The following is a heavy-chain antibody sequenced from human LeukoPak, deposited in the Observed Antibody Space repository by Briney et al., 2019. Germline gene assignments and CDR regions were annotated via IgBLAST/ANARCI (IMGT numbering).Heavy chain of an antibody. V-gene: IGHV4-39*07. J-gene: IGHJ4*02. D-gene: IGHD3-10*02. CDR2: IYYSGST. Sequence: SETLSLTCTVSGGSISSSSYYWGWIRQPPGKGLEWIGSIYYSGSTYYNPSLKSRVTISVDTSKNQFSLKLSSVTAADTAVYYCARSRVFGESIDYWGQGTLVTVSS. CDR3: ARSRVFGESIDY. CDR1: GGSISSSSYY.